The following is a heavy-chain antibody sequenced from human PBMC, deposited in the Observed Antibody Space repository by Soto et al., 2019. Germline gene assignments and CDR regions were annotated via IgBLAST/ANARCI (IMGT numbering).Heavy chain of an antibody. J-gene: IGHJ4*02. D-gene: IGHD3-10*01. V-gene: IGHV1-18*04. CDR2: ISANNGNT. CDR1: GYTFTSYY. CDR3: ARQLWFGEYYFDY. Sequence: GASVKVSCKASGYTFTSYYMHWVRQAPGQGLEWMGRISANNGNTNYAQKLQGRVTMTTDTSTSTAYMELRSLRSDDTAVYYCARQLWFGEYYFDYWGQGTLVTVSS.